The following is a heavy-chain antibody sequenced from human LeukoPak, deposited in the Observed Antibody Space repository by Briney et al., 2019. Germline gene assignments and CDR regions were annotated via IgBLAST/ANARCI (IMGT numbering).Heavy chain of an antibody. J-gene: IGHJ3*02. CDR2: IYYSGST. V-gene: IGHV4-59*01. D-gene: IGHD3-10*01. CDR1: GGSISSYY. Sequence: VKPSETLSLTCTVSGGSISSYYWSWIRQPPGKGLEWIGYIYYSGSTNYNPSLKSRVTISVDTSKNQFSLKLSAVTAADTAVYYCAREAVGRFGELLPHDAFDIWGQGTMVTVSS. CDR3: AREAVGRFGELLPHDAFDI.